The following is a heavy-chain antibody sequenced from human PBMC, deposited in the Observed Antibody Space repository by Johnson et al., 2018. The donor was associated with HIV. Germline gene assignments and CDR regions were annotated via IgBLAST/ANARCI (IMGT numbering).Heavy chain of an antibody. CDR3: ARDGGSTRGDAFDI. J-gene: IGHJ3*02. CDR1: GFTVKSNY. D-gene: IGHD1-26*01. V-gene: IGHV3-66*01. CDR2: IYSGGST. Sequence: VQLVESGGGLVQPGGSLRLSCAVSGFTVKSNYINWVRQAPGKGLEWVSVIYSGGSTYYADSVKGRFTISRDNSKNTLYLQMNSLRAEDTAVYYCARDGGSTRGDAFDIWGQGTMVTFSS.